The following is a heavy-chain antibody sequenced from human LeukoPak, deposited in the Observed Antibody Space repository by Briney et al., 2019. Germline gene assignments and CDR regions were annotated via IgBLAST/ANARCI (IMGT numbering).Heavy chain of an antibody. Sequence: SETLSLTCAVSGYSISRGYSWGWIRQPPGKGLEWIGNMYHSESTHYNPSLKSRVTISADTSKNQFSLKLSPVTAADTAVYYCARFDHVWETHGMDAFDLWGQGTMVTVSS. V-gene: IGHV4-38-2*01. D-gene: IGHD3-16*01. CDR2: MYHSEST. J-gene: IGHJ3*01. CDR3: ARFDHVWETHGMDAFDL. CDR1: GYSISRGYS.